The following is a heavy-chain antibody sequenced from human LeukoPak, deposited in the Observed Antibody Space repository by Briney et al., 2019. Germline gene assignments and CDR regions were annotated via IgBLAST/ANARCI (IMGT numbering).Heavy chain of an antibody. Sequence: SETLSLTCTVSGGSISSSSYYWGWIRQPPGKGLEWIGSIYYSGSTYYNPSLKSRVTISVDTSKNQFSLKLSSVTAADTAVYYCARDRDIASADFFDYWGQGTLVTVSS. D-gene: IGHD6-13*01. J-gene: IGHJ4*02. CDR2: IYYSGST. CDR1: GGSISSSSYY. CDR3: ARDRDIASADFFDY. V-gene: IGHV4-39*07.